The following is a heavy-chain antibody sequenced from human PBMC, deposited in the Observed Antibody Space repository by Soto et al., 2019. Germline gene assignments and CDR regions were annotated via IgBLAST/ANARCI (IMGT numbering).Heavy chain of an antibody. CDR2: ISGSSHDT. V-gene: IGHV3-11*05. D-gene: IGHD2-15*01. CDR1: GFTFSDYY. Sequence: QVQLVESGGGLVKPGGSLRLSCAASGFTFSDYYMSWIRQAPGKGLEWVSYISGSSHDTNYADSVKGRFTISRDNADNSLHLQMHSLRAEDTAVYYCARSGGNCYSAGCYYYAMDVWGQGTTVTVSS. J-gene: IGHJ6*02. CDR3: ARSGGNCYSAGCYYYAMDV.